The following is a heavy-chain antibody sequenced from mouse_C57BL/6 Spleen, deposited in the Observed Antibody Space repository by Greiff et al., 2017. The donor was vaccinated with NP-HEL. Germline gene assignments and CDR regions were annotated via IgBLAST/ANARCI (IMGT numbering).Heavy chain of an antibody. D-gene: IGHD2-2*01. CDR1: GFTFSNYW. CDR2: IRLKSDNYAT. CDR3: TGGYRSYFDY. V-gene: IGHV6-3*01. J-gene: IGHJ2*01. Sequence: EVKLEESGGGLVQPGGSMKLSCVASGFTFSNYWMNWVRQSPEKGLEWVAQIRLKSDNYATHYAESVKGRFTISRDDSKSSVYLQMNNLRAEDTGIYYCTGGYRSYFDYWGQGTTLTVSS.